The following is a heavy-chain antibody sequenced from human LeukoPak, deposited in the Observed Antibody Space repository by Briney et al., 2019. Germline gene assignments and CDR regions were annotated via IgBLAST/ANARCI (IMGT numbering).Heavy chain of an antibody. Sequence: GGSLRLSCAASAFTFSSYAMSWVRRAPGKGLEWVSAISDSGVTTFYADSVKGRFTISRDNSKNTLYLQMNSLRAEDTAIYYRAKINSASCYNPLGYWGQGTLVTVSS. CDR2: ISDSGVTT. CDR1: AFTFSSYA. D-gene: IGHD2-2*02. CDR3: AKINSASCYNPLGY. V-gene: IGHV3-23*01. J-gene: IGHJ4*02.